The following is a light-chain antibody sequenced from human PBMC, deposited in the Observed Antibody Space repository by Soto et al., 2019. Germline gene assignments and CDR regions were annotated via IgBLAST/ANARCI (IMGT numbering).Light chain of an antibody. CDR2: DVS. Sequence: QSALTQPDSVSGSPGQSITISCTGTSSDVGGYNYVSWYQQHPGKAPKLMIYDVSNRPSGVSNRFSGSKSGNTASLTISGLQAEDEADYYCRSYTSSSTLYVFGSGTKVTVL. V-gene: IGLV2-14*01. CDR1: SSDVGGYNY. CDR3: RSYTSSSTLYV. J-gene: IGLJ1*01.